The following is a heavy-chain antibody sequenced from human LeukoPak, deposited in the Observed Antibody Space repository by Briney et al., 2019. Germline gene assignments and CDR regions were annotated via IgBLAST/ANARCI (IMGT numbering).Heavy chain of an antibody. Sequence: GGSLRLSCEASGFTFSTYSMNWVRQAPGKGLEWVSSITSRSSYKYYADSVKGRFTISRDDAKNTLYLQMNSLRAEDTAVYYCARDPDSGWYEGQIDYWGQGTLVTVSS. D-gene: IGHD6-19*01. CDR3: ARDPDSGWYEGQIDY. CDR2: ITSRSSYK. V-gene: IGHV3-21*01. CDR1: GFTFSTYS. J-gene: IGHJ4*02.